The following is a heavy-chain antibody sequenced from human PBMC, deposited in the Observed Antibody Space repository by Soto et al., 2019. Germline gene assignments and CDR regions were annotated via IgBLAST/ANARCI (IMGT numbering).Heavy chain of an antibody. CDR2: ISGSGGST. CDR3: AALPIYYYDSSGPYFGGDY. CDR1: GFTFSSYA. D-gene: IGHD3-22*01. V-gene: IGHV3-23*01. Sequence: EVQLLESGGGLVQPGGSLRLSCAASGFTFSSYAMSWVRQAPGKGLEWVSAISGSGGSTYYADSVKGRFTISRDNSKNTLYLQMNSLRAEDTAVYYCAALPIYYYDSSGPYFGGDYWGQGTLVTVSS. J-gene: IGHJ4*02.